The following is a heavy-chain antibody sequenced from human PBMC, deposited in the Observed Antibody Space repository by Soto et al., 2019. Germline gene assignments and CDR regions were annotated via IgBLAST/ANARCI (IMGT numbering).Heavy chain of an antibody. CDR1: GFTFSSYS. V-gene: IGHV3-21*01. D-gene: IGHD3-3*01. CDR2: ISSSSSYI. Sequence: GGSLRLSCAASGFTFSSYSMNWVRQAPGKGLEWVSSISSSSSYIYYADSVKGRFTISRDNAKNSLYLQMNSLRAEDTAVYYCARTYHDFWSGYYTSYSYYGMDVWGQGTTVTVSS. J-gene: IGHJ6*02. CDR3: ARTYHDFWSGYYTSYSYYGMDV.